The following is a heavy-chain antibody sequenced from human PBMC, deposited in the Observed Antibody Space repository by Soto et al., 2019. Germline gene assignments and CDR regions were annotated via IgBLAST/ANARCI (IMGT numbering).Heavy chain of an antibody. CDR3: VKVLARGVGVPRFYFDS. V-gene: IGHV3-74*01. J-gene: IGHJ4*02. D-gene: IGHD2-2*01. Sequence: VGSLRLSCAASGFTFSNSWMHWVRQVSGKGLEWVSRINADGTSTSYADSVKGRFTISRDNAKNTLYLHVNSLRAEDTAVYYCVKVLARGVGVPRFYFDSWGQGALVTVYS. CDR1: GFTFSNSW. CDR2: INADGTST.